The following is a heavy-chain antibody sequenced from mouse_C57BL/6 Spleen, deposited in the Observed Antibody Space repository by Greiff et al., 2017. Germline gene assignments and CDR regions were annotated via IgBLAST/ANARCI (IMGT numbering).Heavy chain of an antibody. J-gene: IGHJ2*01. Sequence: QVQLQQSGPELVKPGASVKISCKASGYAFSSSWMNWVKQRPGKGLEWIGRIYPGDGDTNYNGKFKGKATLTADKSSSTAYMQLSSLTSEDSAVYFCARSLITTVVAKGYYFDYWGQGTTLTVSS. V-gene: IGHV1-82*01. CDR3: ARSLITTVVAKGYYFDY. D-gene: IGHD1-1*01. CDR2: IYPGDGDT. CDR1: GYAFSSSW.